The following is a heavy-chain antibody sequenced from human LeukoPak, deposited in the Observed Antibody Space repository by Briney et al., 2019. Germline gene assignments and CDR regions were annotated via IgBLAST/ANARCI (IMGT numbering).Heavy chain of an antibody. CDR3: ARDPITYSSGWGRIFDI. Sequence: PSETLSLTRTVSGGSISSYYWSWIRQPPGKGLEWIGYIYYSGSTNYNPSLKSRVTISVDTSKNQFSLKLSSVTAADTAVYYCARDPITYSSGWGRIFDIWGQGTMVTVSS. CDR2: IYYSGST. CDR1: GGSISSYY. V-gene: IGHV4-59*01. J-gene: IGHJ3*02. D-gene: IGHD6-19*01.